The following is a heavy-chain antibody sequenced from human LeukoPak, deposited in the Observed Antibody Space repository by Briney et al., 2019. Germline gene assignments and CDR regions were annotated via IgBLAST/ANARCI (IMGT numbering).Heavy chain of an antibody. CDR2: IWFDGSNK. CDR1: GFTFSRYG. V-gene: IGHV3-33*01. J-gene: IGHJ4*02. Sequence: PGGALRRSCAASGFTFSRYGMHWVRQAPGKGLEWVAVIWFDGSNKYYADSVKGRFTISKDNSKNTLYLQMNSLRAEDTAVYYRARDRGVSYFDYWGQGTLVTVSS. D-gene: IGHD5/OR15-5a*01. CDR3: ARDRGVSYFDY.